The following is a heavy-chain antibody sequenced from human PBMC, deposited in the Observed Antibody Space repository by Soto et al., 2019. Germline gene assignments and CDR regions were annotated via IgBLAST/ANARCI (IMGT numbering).Heavy chain of an antibody. CDR3: ATGEKGRYSLPYYYYGMDV. V-gene: IGHV4-39*01. J-gene: IGHJ6*02. Sequence: PSETLSLTCTVSGGSISSSSYYWGWIRQPPGKGLEWIGSIYYSGSTYYNPSLKSRVTISVDTSKNQFSLKLSSVTAADTAVYYCATGEKGRYSLPYYYYGMDVWGQGTTVTVSS. CDR1: GGSISSSSYY. CDR2: IYYSGST. D-gene: IGHD2-21*01.